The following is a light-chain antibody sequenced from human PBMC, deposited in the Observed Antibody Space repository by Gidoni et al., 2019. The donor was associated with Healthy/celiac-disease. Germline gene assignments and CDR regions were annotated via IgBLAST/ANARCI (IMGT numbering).Light chain of an antibody. J-gene: IGKJ2*01. Sequence: DIQMTQSPSTLSASVGDRVTITCRASQSISSWLAWYQQKPGKAPKLLIYDASSLESGVPSRFSGSGSGTEFTLTISSVQPEDFATYYCKQYNSYSYTFGQGTKLEIK. V-gene: IGKV1-5*01. CDR3: KQYNSYSYT. CDR1: QSISSW. CDR2: DAS.